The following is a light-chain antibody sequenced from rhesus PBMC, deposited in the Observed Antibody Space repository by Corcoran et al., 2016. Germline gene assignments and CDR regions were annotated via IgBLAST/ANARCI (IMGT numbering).Light chain of an antibody. CDR3: QHGYGTPCS. Sequence: DIQMTQSPSSLSASVGDRVTITCRASEKVNNYLNWYQQKPRKAPKLLIYKASTLQSGVPSRFSGSGSGTDYTFTISSLQPEDVATYYCQHGYGTPCSFGQGTKVEIK. J-gene: IGKJ2*01. CDR2: KAS. V-gene: IGKV1-74*01. CDR1: EKVNNY.